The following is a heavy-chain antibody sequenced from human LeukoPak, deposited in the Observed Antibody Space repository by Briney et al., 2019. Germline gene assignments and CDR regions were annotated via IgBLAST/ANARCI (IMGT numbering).Heavy chain of an antibody. Sequence: GGSLRLSCAASGFTISNAWMSWVRQAPGKGLEWIGRIRSKTDGGTTDYAAPVKDRFTISRDDSKNTLFLQINSLKTEDTAVYYCTTYVAVAGTRHFDSWGQGALVTVSS. CDR3: TTYVAVAGTRHFDS. V-gene: IGHV3-15*01. CDR1: GFTISNAW. CDR2: IRSKTDGGTT. J-gene: IGHJ4*02. D-gene: IGHD6-19*01.